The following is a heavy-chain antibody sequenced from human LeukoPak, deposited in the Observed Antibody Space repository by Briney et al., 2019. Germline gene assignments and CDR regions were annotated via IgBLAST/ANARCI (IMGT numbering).Heavy chain of an antibody. D-gene: IGHD4-23*01. CDR1: GGSISSGGYS. V-gene: IGHV4-30-2*01. J-gene: IGHJ4*02. Sequence: PSETLSLTCAVSGGSISSGGYSWSWIRQPPGKGLEWIGYIYHSGSTYYNPSLKSRVTISVDRSKNQFSLKLSSVTAADTAVYYCATWEVRWFRFDYWGQGTLVTVSS. CDR3: ATWEVRWFRFDY. CDR2: IYHSGST.